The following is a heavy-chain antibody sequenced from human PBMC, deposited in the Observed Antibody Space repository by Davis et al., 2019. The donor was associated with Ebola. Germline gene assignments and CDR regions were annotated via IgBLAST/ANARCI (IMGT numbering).Heavy chain of an antibody. J-gene: IGHJ4*02. D-gene: IGHD2-15*01. Sequence: ASVKVSCKASGYTFTGYYMHWVRQAPGQGLEWVGWINPNNGGTNYAQKFQGRVTMTRDTPISTAYMELTRLRSDDTAVYYCARDGIECSGGSCQAYFDYWGQGTLVTVSS. CDR3: ARDGIECSGGSCQAYFDY. V-gene: IGHV1-2*02. CDR2: INPNNGGT. CDR1: GYTFTGYY.